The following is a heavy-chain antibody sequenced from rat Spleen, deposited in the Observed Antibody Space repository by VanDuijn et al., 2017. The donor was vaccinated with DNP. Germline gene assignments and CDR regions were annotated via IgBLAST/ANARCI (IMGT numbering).Heavy chain of an antibody. CDR1: GFTFSDYA. D-gene: IGHD1-6*01. CDR2: IYNSGGSS. Sequence: EVQLVESGGGLVQPGNSLKLSCAASGFTFSDYAMAWVRQAPTKGLEWVASIYNSGGSSYYPDSVKGRFTISRDNAKSTLYLQMNSLRSEDTATYYCARHGDYGSLFDYWGQGVMVTVSS. J-gene: IGHJ2*01. V-gene: IGHV5S23*01. CDR3: ARHGDYGSLFDY.